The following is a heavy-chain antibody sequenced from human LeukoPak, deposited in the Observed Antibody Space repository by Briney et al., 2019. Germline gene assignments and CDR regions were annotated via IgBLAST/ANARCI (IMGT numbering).Heavy chain of an antibody. CDR1: GFTVSYSY. Sequence: GGSLRLSCAASGFTVSYSYLSWVRQAPGKGLEWVSSIYSGDNIYYADSVKGRFTISRDNSKNTLYLQMNRLRAENAAVYYCARDPSQTVPSQWGQGTLVTVSS. J-gene: IGHJ4*02. D-gene: IGHD4-17*01. V-gene: IGHV3-66*01. CDR2: IYSGDNI. CDR3: ARDPSQTVPSQ.